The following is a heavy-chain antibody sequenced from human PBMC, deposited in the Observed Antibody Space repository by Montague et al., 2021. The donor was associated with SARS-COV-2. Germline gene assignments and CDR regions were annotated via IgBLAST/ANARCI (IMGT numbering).Heavy chain of an antibody. CDR3: ARTMTTVTTAYGLGDYYYGMDV. J-gene: IGHJ6*02. Sequence: PALVKPTQTLTLTRTFSGFSLSTSGMCVSWIRQPPGKALEWLARIDWDDDKYYSTSLKTRLTISKDTSKNQVVLTMTNMDPVDTATYYCARTMTTVTTAYGLGDYYYGMDVWGQGTTVTVSS. CDR2: IDWDDDK. D-gene: IGHD4-17*01. CDR1: GFSLSTSGMC. V-gene: IGHV2-70*11.